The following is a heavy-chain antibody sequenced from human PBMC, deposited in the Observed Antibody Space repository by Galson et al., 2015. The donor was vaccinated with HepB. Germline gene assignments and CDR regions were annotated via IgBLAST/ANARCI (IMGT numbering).Heavy chain of an antibody. D-gene: IGHD3-22*01. CDR2: ISSKSTTI. Sequence: SLRLSCAASGFIFNTYTMNWVRQAPGKGLGWVSFISSKSTTIYYADSGKGRFAIPRDNAKNSLYLQMNSLRAEDTAVYYCARDSPPHYDSSGFQVDALDIWGQGTMVTVSS. J-gene: IGHJ3*02. CDR1: GFIFNTYT. V-gene: IGHV3-48*04. CDR3: ARDSPPHYDSSGFQVDALDI.